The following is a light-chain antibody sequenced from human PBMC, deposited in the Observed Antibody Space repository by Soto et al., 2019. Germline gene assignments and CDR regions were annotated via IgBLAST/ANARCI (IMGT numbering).Light chain of an antibody. V-gene: IGKV1-33*01. J-gene: IGKJ5*01. Sequence: DIQMTQSPSSLSASLGDRVTITCQASQDISNFLNWYQHKLGKALKLLIYDASNLKTGVSSRFSGSASVTDFTFTISSLQPEDIATYYCQQYSHLITFGQGTRLEI. CDR1: QDISNF. CDR2: DAS. CDR3: QQYSHLIT.